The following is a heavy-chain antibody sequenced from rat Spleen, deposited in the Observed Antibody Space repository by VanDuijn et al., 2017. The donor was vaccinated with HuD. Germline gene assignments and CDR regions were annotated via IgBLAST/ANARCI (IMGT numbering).Heavy chain of an antibody. J-gene: IGHJ2*01. Sequence: EVQLVESGGGLVQPGRSLKLSCAASGFTFGDYYMAWVRQAPAKGLEWVTSISYDGGTTYYRDSVKGRYTISRDNAKSTLYLQMDSLRSEDTAIYYCARHRVTMMVLITTDYFDYWGQGVMVTVSS. CDR3: ARHRVTMMVLITTDYFDY. V-gene: IGHV5-7*01. CDR1: GFTFGDYY. D-gene: IGHD1-12*02. CDR2: ISYDGGTT.